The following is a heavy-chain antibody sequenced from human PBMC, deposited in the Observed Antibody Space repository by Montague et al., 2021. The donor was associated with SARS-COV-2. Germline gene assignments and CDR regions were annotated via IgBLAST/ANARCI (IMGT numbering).Heavy chain of an antibody. Sequence: ETLSLACAVYGGSFSSHYWNWIRQPPGKGLEWIGEIHHGGSTNYNPSLKSRVIILVDTSKNQFSLKLSSVTAADTAVYYCARRHPAAVTFYSIWIGHHDYYYYMDVWAKGTTVTVSS. CDR1: GGSFSSHY. D-gene: IGHD4-11*01. CDR2: IHHGGST. J-gene: IGHJ6*03. V-gene: IGHV4-34*01. CDR3: ARRHPAAVTFYSIWIGHHDYYYYMDV.